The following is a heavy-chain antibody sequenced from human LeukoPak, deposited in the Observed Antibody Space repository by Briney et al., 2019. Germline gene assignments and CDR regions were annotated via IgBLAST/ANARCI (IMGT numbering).Heavy chain of an antibody. CDR1: GGSISSYY. Sequence: SETLSLTCTVSGGSISSYYWSWIRQLPGKGLEWIGYMYYSGITNYNPSLKSRVTISVDTSKNQFSLQLNSVTPEDTAVYFCARDPVGGSTIFDYWGQGTLVTVSS. V-gene: IGHV4-59*12. D-gene: IGHD1-26*01. J-gene: IGHJ4*02. CDR2: MYYSGIT. CDR3: ARDPVGGSTIFDY.